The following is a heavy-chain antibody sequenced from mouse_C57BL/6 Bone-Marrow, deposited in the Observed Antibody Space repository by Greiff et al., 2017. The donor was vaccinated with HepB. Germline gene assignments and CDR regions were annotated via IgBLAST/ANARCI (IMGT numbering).Heavy chain of an antibody. CDR3: ASFVCFDY. V-gene: IGHV1-59*01. Sequence: VKLQQPGAELVRPGTSVKLSCKASGYTFTSYWMHWVKQRPGQGLEWIGVIDPSDSYTNYNQKFKGKATLTVDTSSSTAYMQLSSLTSEDSAVYYCASFVCFDYWGQGTTLTVSS. CDR1: GYTFTSYW. J-gene: IGHJ2*01. CDR2: IDPSDSYT.